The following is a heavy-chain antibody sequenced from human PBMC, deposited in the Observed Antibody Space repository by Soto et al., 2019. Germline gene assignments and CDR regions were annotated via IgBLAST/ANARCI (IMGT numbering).Heavy chain of an antibody. Sequence: PGGSLRLSCAASGFIFSDFYMSWIRQAPGKGLEWISYISSSGTTIYYADSVKGRFTISRDNAENSLYLQMDSLRADDTAVYYCAKGYKFASNWGLGTLVTVSS. CDR1: GFIFSDFY. D-gene: IGHD5-18*01. V-gene: IGHV3-11*01. CDR2: ISSSGTTI. CDR3: AKGYKFASN. J-gene: IGHJ4*02.